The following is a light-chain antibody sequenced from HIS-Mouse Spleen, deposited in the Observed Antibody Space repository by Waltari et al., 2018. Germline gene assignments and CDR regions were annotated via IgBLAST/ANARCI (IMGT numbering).Light chain of an antibody. Sequence: SYELTQPPSVSVSPGQTARITCAGDALPTQYAYWYPEKSGQAPVLVIYEESKRPSGIPGRISGSSSGTMATLTISGAQVEDEADYYCYSTDSSGNHRVFGGGTKLTVL. CDR1: ALPTQY. CDR3: YSTDSSGNHRV. CDR2: EES. J-gene: IGLJ2*01. V-gene: IGLV3-10*01.